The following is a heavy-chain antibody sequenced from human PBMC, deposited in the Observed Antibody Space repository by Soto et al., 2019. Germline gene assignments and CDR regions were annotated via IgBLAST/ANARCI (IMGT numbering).Heavy chain of an antibody. D-gene: IGHD3-3*01. Sequence: QVPLVQSGAEVKKPGASVTVSCKASGYTFTSYAMHWVRQAPGQRLEWMGWINAGNGNTKYSQKFQGRVTITRDTSASTAYMELSSLRSEDTAVYYCARDREYDFWSGYHGMDVWGQGTTVTVSS. CDR3: ARDREYDFWSGYHGMDV. V-gene: IGHV1-3*01. J-gene: IGHJ6*02. CDR1: GYTFTSYA. CDR2: INAGNGNT.